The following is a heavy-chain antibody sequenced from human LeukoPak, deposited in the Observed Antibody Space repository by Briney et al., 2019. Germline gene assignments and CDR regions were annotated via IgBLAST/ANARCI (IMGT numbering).Heavy chain of an antibody. CDR3: AKWGDYDILTGYYDSDY. CDR2: IHSDGSST. D-gene: IGHD3-9*01. V-gene: IGHV3-74*01. Sequence: GGSLRLSCAASGFTFTNYWMHWVRQAPGKGLVWVSRIHSDGSSTNYADSVTGRFTISRDNAKNTLYLQMNTLRVEDTAVYYCAKWGDYDILTGYYDSDYWGHGTLVTVSS. CDR1: GFTFTNYW. J-gene: IGHJ4*01.